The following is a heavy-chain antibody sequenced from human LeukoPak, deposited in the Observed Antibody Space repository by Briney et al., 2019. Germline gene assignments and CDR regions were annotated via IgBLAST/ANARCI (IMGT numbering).Heavy chain of an antibody. J-gene: IGHJ5*02. V-gene: IGHV1-2*02. CDR1: GYTFTGYY. D-gene: IGHD6-6*01. CDR3: ARGPSIVTSTIDWFDP. CDR2: INPNSGGT. Sequence: ASVKVSCNSSGYTFTGYYMHWVRQAPGQGLEWMGWINPNSGGTHYAQKFQGRVTMTRDTSINTAYMELSRLRSDDTAIYDCARGPSIVTSTIDWFDPWGQGALVAVSS.